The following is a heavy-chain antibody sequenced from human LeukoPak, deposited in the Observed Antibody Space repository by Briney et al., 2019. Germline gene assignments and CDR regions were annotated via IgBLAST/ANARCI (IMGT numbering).Heavy chain of an antibody. CDR1: RGSISSSSYY. Sequence: PSETLSLTCIVSRGSISSSSYYWGWIRQPPGKGLEWIGSIYYSGSTYYNPSLKSRVTISVDTSKNLFSLKLSSVTAADTAVYYCARGARELVWIPTHQFDYWGQGTLVTVSS. V-gene: IGHV4-39*07. CDR3: ARGARELVWIPTHQFDY. J-gene: IGHJ4*02. CDR2: IYYSGST. D-gene: IGHD3-10*01.